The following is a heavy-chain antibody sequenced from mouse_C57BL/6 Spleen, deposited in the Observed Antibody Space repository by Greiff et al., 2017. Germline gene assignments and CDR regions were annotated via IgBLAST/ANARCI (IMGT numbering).Heavy chain of an antibody. CDR1: GFTFSSYA. V-gene: IGHV5-9-1*02. CDR3: TRRDYYDYDEGAWFAY. D-gene: IGHD2-4*01. Sequence: EVKLMESGEGLVKPGGSLKLSCAASGFTFSSYAMSWVRQTPEKRLEWVAYISSGGDYIYYADTVKGRFTISRDNARNTLYLQMSSLKSEDTAMYYCTRRDYYDYDEGAWFAYWGQGTLVTVSA. CDR2: ISSGGDYI. J-gene: IGHJ3*01.